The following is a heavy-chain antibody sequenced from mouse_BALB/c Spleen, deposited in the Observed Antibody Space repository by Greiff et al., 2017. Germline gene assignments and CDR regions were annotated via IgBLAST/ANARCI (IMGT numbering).Heavy chain of an antibody. D-gene: IGHD2-14*01. CDR2: ISSGSSTI. J-gene: IGHJ4*01. Sequence: EVQVVESGGGLVQPGGSRKLSCAASGFTFSSFGMHWVRQAPEKGLEWVAYISSGSSTIYYADTVKGRFTISRDNPKNTLFLQMTSLRSEDTAMYYCARDRHLYAMDYWGQGTSVTVSS. CDR3: ARDRHLYAMDY. CDR1: GFTFSSFG. V-gene: IGHV5-17*02.